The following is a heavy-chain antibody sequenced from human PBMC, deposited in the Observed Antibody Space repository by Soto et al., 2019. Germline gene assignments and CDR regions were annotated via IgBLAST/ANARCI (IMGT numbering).Heavy chain of an antibody. CDR2: INHSGST. CDR3: ASGHCSGGSCYYPDY. D-gene: IGHD2-15*01. CDR1: GGSFSGYY. V-gene: IGHV4-34*01. Sequence: NPSETLSLTCAVYGGSFSGYYWSWIRQPPGKGLEWIGEINHSGSTNYNPSLKSRVTISVDTSKNQFSLKLSSVTAADTAVYYCASGHCSGGSCYYPDYWGQGTLVTVSS. J-gene: IGHJ4*02.